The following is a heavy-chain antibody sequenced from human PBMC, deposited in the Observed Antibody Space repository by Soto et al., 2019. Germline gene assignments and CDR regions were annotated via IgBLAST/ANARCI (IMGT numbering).Heavy chain of an antibody. CDR3: ARLSRIAAAGTYYYGMDV. CDR1: GYSFTSYW. Sequence: PGESLKISCNGSGYSFTSYWISWVRQMPGKGLEWMGRIDPSDSYTNYSPSFQGHVTISADKSISTAYLQWSSLKASDTAMYYCARLSRIAAAGTYYYGMDVWGQGTTVTVSS. D-gene: IGHD6-13*01. J-gene: IGHJ6*02. CDR2: IDPSDSYT. V-gene: IGHV5-10-1*01.